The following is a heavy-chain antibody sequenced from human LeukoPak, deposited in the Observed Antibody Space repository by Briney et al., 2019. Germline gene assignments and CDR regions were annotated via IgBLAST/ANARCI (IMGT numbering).Heavy chain of an antibody. CDR2: VNPNSGGT. D-gene: IGHD4-23*01. J-gene: IGHJ4*02. CDR1: GFTFTGHY. CDR3: ARDSYGGNWSLGY. V-gene: IGHV1-2*02. Sequence: ASVKVSCKASGFTFTGHYIHWVRQAPGQALEWMGWVNPNSGGTKYAQMFQGRVTMIRDTSINTAYMELSGLRSDDTAAYYCARDSYGGNWSLGYWGQGTLVTVSS.